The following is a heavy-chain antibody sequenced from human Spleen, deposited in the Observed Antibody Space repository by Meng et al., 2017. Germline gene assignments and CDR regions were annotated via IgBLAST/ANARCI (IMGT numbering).Heavy chain of an antibody. CDR2: IDAGGGAT. CDR3: VPRTTFYDF. Sequence: EVRLLESGGGLVQPGGSLRLSCAASGFTFSSYAMSWVRQAPGKGLEWVSTIDAGGGATYYADSMKGRFTISRDNSKNTLYLQMSSLRVEDTAIYYCVPRTTFYDFWGQGTLVTVSS. J-gene: IGHJ4*02. V-gene: IGHV3-23*01. D-gene: IGHD2/OR15-2a*01. CDR1: GFTFSSYA.